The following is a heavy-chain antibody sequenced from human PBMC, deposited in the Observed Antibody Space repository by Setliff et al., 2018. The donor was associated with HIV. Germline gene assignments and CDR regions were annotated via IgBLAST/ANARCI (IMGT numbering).Heavy chain of an antibody. V-gene: IGHV4-4*09. CDR3: ARHVGISIGGTRGDFDC. Sequence: SETLSLTCTVSGGSISNFYWSWIRQPPGKGLEWIGYIFSSGSTNYNPSLKSRVTISVDTSKNQFSLRLSSVTAADTAMYYCARHVGISIGGTRGDFDCWGQGTLVTVSS. J-gene: IGHJ4*02. CDR1: GGSISNFY. CDR2: IFSSGST. D-gene: IGHD6-13*01.